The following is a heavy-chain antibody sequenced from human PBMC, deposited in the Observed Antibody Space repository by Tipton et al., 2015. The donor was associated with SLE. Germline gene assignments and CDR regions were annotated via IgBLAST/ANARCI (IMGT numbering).Heavy chain of an antibody. CDR1: GYTFTTYG. V-gene: IGHV1-18*01. J-gene: IGHJ4*02. CDR2: ISAYNGNT. D-gene: IGHD6-13*01. Sequence: QSGAEVKKPGASVKVSCKASGYTFTTYGINWVRQAPGQGLEWMGWISAYNGNTNYAQRLQGRVTMTTDTSTSTAYMELRSLRSDDTAVYYCALSSVAATQAYWGQGTLVTVSS. CDR3: ALSSVAATQAY.